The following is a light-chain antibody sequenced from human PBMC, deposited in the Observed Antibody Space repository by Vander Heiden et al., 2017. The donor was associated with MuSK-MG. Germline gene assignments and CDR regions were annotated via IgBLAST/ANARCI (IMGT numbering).Light chain of an antibody. CDR2: STN. Sequence: QTVVTPEPSFSVSPGGTVPLTCGFSSGSVSPAYYPSWYQQTPGQAPRTLIYSTNTRSSWVPDRFSGSILGNKAALTITGAQADDDSDYYCVLYMGSGIWVFGGGTKLTVL. V-gene: IGLV8-61*01. CDR3: VLYMGSGIWV. J-gene: IGLJ3*02. CDR1: SGSVSPAYY.